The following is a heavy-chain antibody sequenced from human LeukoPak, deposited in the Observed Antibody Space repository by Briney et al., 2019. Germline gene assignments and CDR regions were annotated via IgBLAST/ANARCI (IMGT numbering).Heavy chain of an antibody. CDR2: ISGSGGSP. V-gene: IGHV3-23*01. CDR3: AKDRQGGSKNTPFDY. Sequence: GGSLRLSCAASGFTFSSDAMSWVRQAPGKGLEWVSAISGSGGSPYYADSVKGRFTISRDNSKNTLYLQMNSLRAEDTDVYYCAKDRQGGSKNTPFDYWGQGTLVTVSS. J-gene: IGHJ4*02. CDR1: GFTFSSDA. D-gene: IGHD1-26*01.